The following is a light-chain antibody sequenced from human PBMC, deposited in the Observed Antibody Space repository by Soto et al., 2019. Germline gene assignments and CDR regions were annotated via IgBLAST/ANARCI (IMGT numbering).Light chain of an antibody. Sequence: DIQMTQSPSSLSASVGDRVTITCRASQGISSWLAWYQQKPEKAPKSLIYAASSLQSGAPSRISGSGSRADFTLTISSLLPEDFATYYCQHYNSYPITFGQGTRLEIK. V-gene: IGKV1D-16*01. CDR1: QGISSW. J-gene: IGKJ5*01. CDR3: QHYNSYPIT. CDR2: AAS.